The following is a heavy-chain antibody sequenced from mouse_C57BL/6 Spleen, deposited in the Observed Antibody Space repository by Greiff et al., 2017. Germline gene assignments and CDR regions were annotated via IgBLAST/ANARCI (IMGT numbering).Heavy chain of an antibody. CDR3: ASAVSYCSSGVYFDG. D-gene: IGHD2-12*01. CDR1: GYTFTSYW. Sequence: QVQLQQPGAELVKPGASVKMSCKASGYTFTSYWMNWVKQRPGQGLEWIGEIYPGDGDTNYNEKFKGKATLTVDISSSTAYMQLSSLTSEDSAVFFCASAVSYCSSGVYFDGWGQGTTVTVSS. CDR2: IYPGDGDT. V-gene: IGHV1-55*01. J-gene: IGHJ1*01.